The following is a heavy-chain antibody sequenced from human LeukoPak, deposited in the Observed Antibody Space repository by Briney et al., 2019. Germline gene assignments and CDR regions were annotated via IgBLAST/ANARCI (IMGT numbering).Heavy chain of an antibody. D-gene: IGHD6-19*01. CDR3: ALAGTNYYYYMDV. J-gene: IGHJ6*03. V-gene: IGHV3-7*01. CDR1: GFTFSSYW. Sequence: PGGSLRLSCAASGFTFSSYWMSWVRQAPGKGLEWVANIKQDGSEKYYVDSVKGRFTISRDNAKNSLYLQMNSLRAEDTAVYYCALAGTNYYYYMDVWGKGTTVSVCS. CDR2: IKQDGSEK.